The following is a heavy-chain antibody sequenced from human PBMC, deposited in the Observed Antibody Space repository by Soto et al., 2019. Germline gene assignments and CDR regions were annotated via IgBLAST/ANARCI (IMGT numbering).Heavy chain of an antibody. CDR3: AQVPLKYSGSYFDY. V-gene: IGHV3-23*01. D-gene: IGHD1-26*01. CDR2: IGGSGGNT. J-gene: IGHJ4*02. Sequence: EVQVLESGGGLVQPGGSLRLSCAASGFTFSTYPMRWVRQAPGKGLEWVSTIGGSGGNTDYADSVKGRFTMSRDNSKNTVYLQMNSLRAEETAVYYCAQVPLKYSGSYFDYWGQGPLVTVSS. CDR1: GFTFSTYP.